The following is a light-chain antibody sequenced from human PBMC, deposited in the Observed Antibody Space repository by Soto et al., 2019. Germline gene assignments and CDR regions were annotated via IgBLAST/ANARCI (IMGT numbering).Light chain of an antibody. CDR3: QQLEMYPIAT. CDR1: QDIGRY. V-gene: IGKV1-9*01. J-gene: IGKJ4*01. Sequence: DIQLTQSPSFVSASVGDRVTLTCRASQDIGRYLAWYLQKPGKAPKLLIYEASTLQSGVPSRFSGSGSGTEFTLTISRLQPEDFATYYCQQLEMYPIATFGGGTKVDIK. CDR2: EAS.